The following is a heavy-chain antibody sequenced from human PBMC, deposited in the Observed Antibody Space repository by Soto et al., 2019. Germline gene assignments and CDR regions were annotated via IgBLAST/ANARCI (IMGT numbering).Heavy chain of an antibody. CDR1: GYTFTSYD. CDR3: AKNGQPPYYYYGLDV. J-gene: IGHJ6*02. V-gene: IGHV1-8*01. CDR2: MNPNNGDT. D-gene: IGHD2-8*01. Sequence: GASVKVSCKASGYTFTSYDINWVRQATGQGLEWMGWMNPNNGDTNYAQKFQGRVSMTIDTSTTTAYMELRSLTSDDTAVYYCAKNGQPPYYYYGLDVWGQGTKVTVSS.